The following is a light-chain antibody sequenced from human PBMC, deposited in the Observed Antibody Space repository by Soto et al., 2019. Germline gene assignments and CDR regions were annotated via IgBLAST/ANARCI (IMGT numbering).Light chain of an antibody. CDR1: SSDVGSYNL. CDR2: EDN. Sequence: QSALTQPASVSGSPGQSITISCTGTSSDVGSYNLVSWYQQHPGKAPKLMIYEDNKRPSGVSNRFSGSKSGNTASLTISGLQAEDEVDYYCCSYAGSSTLDVFGTGTKLTVL. V-gene: IGLV2-23*01. J-gene: IGLJ1*01. CDR3: CSYAGSSTLDV.